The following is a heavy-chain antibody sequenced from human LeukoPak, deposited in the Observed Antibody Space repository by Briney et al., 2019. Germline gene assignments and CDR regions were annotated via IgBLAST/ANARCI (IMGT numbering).Heavy chain of an antibody. Sequence: AGGSLRLSCAASGFTFSDYYMSWIRQAPGKGLEWVSFISISGSIIYYADSVKGRFTISRDNAKNSLYLQMNSLRAEDTAVYYCAELGITMIGGVWGKGTTVTISS. CDR3: AELGITMIGGV. D-gene: IGHD3-10*02. V-gene: IGHV3-11*04. CDR2: ISISGSII. CDR1: GFTFSDYY. J-gene: IGHJ6*04.